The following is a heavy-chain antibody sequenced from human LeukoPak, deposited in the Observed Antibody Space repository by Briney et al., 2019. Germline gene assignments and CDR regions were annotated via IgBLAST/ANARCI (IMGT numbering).Heavy chain of an antibody. J-gene: IGHJ6*03. V-gene: IGHV4-4*07. Sequence: SETLSLTCTVSGGPMYSYYWSWIRQTAGKGPEWIGRLYPGVGVDYNPSLKSRLTISAEASNQFTLKLSAVTAADTAVYYCAGMKFYDSTGYTPGHYMDVWGKGTTVTVSS. CDR3: AGMKFYDSTGYTPGHYMDV. D-gene: IGHD3-22*01. CDR2: LYPGVGV. CDR1: GGPMYSYY.